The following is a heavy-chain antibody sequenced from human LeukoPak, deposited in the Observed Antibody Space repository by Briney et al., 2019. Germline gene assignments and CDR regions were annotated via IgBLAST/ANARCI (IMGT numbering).Heavy chain of an antibody. J-gene: IGHJ6*02. CDR2: IIPILGIA. CDR3: ARDIAAAGPGLYYYYGMDV. CDR1: GGTFNSYA. D-gene: IGHD6-13*01. V-gene: IGHV1-69*04. Sequence: SVKVSCKASGGTFNSYAISWVRQAPGQGLEWMGRIIPILGIANYAQKFQGRGTITAGKSTTTAYMELSSLRSEDTAVSYCARDIAAAGPGLYYYYGMDVWGQGTTVTVSS.